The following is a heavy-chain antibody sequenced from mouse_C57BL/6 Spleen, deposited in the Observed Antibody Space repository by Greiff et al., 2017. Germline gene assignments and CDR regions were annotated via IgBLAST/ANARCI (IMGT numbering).Heavy chain of an antibody. CDR1: GYTFTSYW. J-gene: IGHJ3*01. Sequence: VQLQQPGTELVKPGASVKLSCKASGYTFTSYWMHWVKQRPEQGLEWIGNINPSNGGTNYNEKFKSKATLTVDKSSSTAYMQLSSLTSEDSAVYYCARDPYGNYEFAYWGQGTLVTVSA. D-gene: IGHD2-10*02. V-gene: IGHV1-53*01. CDR3: ARDPYGNYEFAY. CDR2: INPSNGGT.